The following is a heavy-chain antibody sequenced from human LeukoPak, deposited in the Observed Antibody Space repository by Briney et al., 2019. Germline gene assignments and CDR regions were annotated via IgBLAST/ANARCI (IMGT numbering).Heavy chain of an antibody. D-gene: IGHD3-16*01. CDR1: AYTLTDYY. Sequence: ASVKVSCKASAYTLTDYYLHWVRQAPGQGLKWMGWINPNSGATHYAQSFQARVTMTRDTSIASSYMELTGLEFGDTAVYYCARGRRILGGPENAGDFFDFWGQGSLVTVSS. CDR3: ARGRRILGGPENAGDFFDF. CDR2: INPNSGAT. V-gene: IGHV1-2*02. J-gene: IGHJ4*01.